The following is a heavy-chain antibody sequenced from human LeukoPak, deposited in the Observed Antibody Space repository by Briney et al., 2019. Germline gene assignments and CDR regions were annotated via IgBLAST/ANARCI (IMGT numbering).Heavy chain of an antibody. J-gene: IGHJ4*02. CDR1: GGSFSGYY. D-gene: IGHD3-22*01. CDR2: IYYSGST. CDR3: ARATYYYDSSGPFPEYYFDY. V-gene: IGHV4-30-4*08. Sequence: SETLSLTCAVYGGSFSGYYWSWIRQPPGKGLEWIGYIYYSGSTYYNPSLKSRVTISVDTSKNQFSLKLSSVTAADTAVYYCARATYYYDSSGPFPEYYFDYWGQGTLVTVSS.